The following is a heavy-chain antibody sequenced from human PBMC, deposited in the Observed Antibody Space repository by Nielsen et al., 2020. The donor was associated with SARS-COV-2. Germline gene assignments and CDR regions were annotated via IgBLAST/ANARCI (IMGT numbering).Heavy chain of an antibody. CDR1: GYTFTSYG. Sequence: ASVKVSCKASGYTFTSYGISWVRQAPGQGLEWMGWISAYNGNTNYAQKFQGRVTMTRNTSISTAYMELSSLRSEDTAVYYCARGFLISYYYYYGMDVWGQGTTVTVSS. D-gene: IGHD2/OR15-2a*01. J-gene: IGHJ6*02. CDR2: ISAYNGNT. CDR3: ARGFLISYYYYYGMDV. V-gene: IGHV1-18*01.